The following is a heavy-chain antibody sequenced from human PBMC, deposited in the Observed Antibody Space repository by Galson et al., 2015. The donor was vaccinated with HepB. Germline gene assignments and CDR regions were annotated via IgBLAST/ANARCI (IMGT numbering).Heavy chain of an antibody. Sequence: SLRLSCAASGFTFSSYWMHWVHQAPGKGLVWVPHINSDGRSTSYADSVKGRFTISRDNAKNTLYLQMNSLRAEDTAVYYCARGNGYAAFDYWGQGILVTVSS. V-gene: IGHV3-74*01. D-gene: IGHD5-12*01. CDR2: INSDGRST. CDR3: ARGNGYAAFDY. CDR1: GFTFSSYW. J-gene: IGHJ4*02.